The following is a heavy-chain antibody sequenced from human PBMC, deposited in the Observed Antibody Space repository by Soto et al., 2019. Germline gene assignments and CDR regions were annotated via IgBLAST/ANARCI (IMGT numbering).Heavy chain of an antibody. J-gene: IGHJ4*02. D-gene: IGHD3-22*01. V-gene: IGHV1-69*13. Sequence: SVKVSCKASGGTFSSYAISWVRQAPGQGLEWMGGIIPIFGTANYAQKFQGIVTITADESTSTAYMELSSLRSEDTAVYYCARDMGYYDSSGYYYEVFDYWGQGTLVTVSS. CDR3: ARDMGYYDSSGYYYEVFDY. CDR1: GGTFSSYA. CDR2: IIPIFGTA.